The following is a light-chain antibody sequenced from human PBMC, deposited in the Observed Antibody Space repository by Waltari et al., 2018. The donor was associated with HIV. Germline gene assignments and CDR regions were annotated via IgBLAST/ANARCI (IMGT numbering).Light chain of an antibody. Sequence: IVLPHYPGALSLFPAERATLSCRASQSVSSNYLAWYQYKPGQAPRLLIYDASIRATGIPDRFSGGGSGTDFTLTISRLEPEDVAVYYCQQYNGSPLTFGGGTKVEIK. J-gene: IGKJ4*01. CDR1: QSVSSNY. CDR3: QQYNGSPLT. CDR2: DAS. V-gene: IGKV3-20*01.